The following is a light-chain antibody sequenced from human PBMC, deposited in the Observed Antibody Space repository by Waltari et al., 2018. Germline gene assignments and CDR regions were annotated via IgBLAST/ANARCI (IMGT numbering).Light chain of an antibody. CDR1: SSDVGGYNY. CDR2: DVS. J-gene: IGLJ2*01. CDR3: CSYADPTHVV. V-gene: IGLV2-23*02. Sequence: QSALTQPASVSGSPGQSITISCTGTSSDVGGYNYVSWYQQHPGKAPKLMIYDVSKRPSGVSNRFSGSKSGNTASLTISGLQAEDEADYYCCSYADPTHVVFGGGTKLTVL.